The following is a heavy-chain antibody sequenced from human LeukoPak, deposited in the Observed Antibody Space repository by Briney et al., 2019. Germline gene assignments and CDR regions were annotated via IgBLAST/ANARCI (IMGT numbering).Heavy chain of an antibody. CDR1: GYSFTSYW. D-gene: IGHD2-21*02. J-gene: IGHJ4*02. V-gene: IGHV5-51*01. CDR3: ARRLAYCGGDCYASFDY. Sequence: GVSLKISCKGSGYSFTSYWIGWVRQMPGKGLEWMGIIYPGDSDTRYSPSFQGQVTISADKSISTAYLQWSSLKASDTAMYYCARRLAYCGGDCYASFDYWGQGTLVTVSS. CDR2: IYPGDSDT.